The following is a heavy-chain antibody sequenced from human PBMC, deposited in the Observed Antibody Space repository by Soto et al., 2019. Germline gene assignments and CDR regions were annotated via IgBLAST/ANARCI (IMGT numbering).Heavy chain of an antibody. D-gene: IGHD5-12*01. CDR3: AHSRRLSGYEYYYYSYGMDV. CDR1: GFSLSTSGVG. V-gene: IGHV2-5*02. J-gene: IGHJ6*02. CDR2: IYWDDDK. Sequence: QITLKESGPTLVKPTQTLTLTCTFSGFSLSTSGVGVGWLRQPPGKALEWLALIYWDDDKRYSQSLKSRLTITTHTSKDQVVLTMTNMDPVDTATYYCAHSRRLSGYEYYYYSYGMDVWGQGTTVTVSS.